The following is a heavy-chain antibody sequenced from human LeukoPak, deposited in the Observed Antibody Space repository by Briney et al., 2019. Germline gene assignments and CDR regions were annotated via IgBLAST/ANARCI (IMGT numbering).Heavy chain of an antibody. V-gene: IGHV1-46*01. Sequence: ASVKVSCKASGYTFTSYYMHWVRQAPGQGLEWMGIINPSAGSTSYAQKFQGRVTMTRDMSTSTVYMELSSLRSDDTAVYYCASWLRGVIGAFDIWGQGTMVTVSS. J-gene: IGHJ3*02. CDR3: ASWLRGVIGAFDI. CDR2: INPSAGST. CDR1: GYTFTSYY. D-gene: IGHD3-10*01.